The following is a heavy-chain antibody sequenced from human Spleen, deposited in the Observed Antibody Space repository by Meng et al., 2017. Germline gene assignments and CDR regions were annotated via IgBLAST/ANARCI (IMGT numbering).Heavy chain of an antibody. V-gene: IGHV6-1*02. CDR2: TYYRSKWYN. J-gene: IGHJ4*02. D-gene: IGHD7-27*01. Sequence: QVQLQQSGPGLVKPTQNLPLTSAISGDSVSSNSAAWNWIRQSPSRGLEWLGRTYYRSKWYNDYAVSVKSRITNNPDTSKNQFSLQLNSVTPEDTAVYYCWGSGDYFDYWGQGTLVTVSS. CDR3: WGSGDYFDY. CDR1: GDSVSSNSAA.